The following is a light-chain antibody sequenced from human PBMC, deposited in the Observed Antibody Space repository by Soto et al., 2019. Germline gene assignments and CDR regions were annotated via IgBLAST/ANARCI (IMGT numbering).Light chain of an antibody. Sequence: EIVMTQAPAILSVSPGERATLSCSASQSVSSNLAWYQQKPGQAPRLLIYGASTRATGIPARFNGSGSGTAYTLTISRLQSEDFAVYYCQQYNNWPPWTFGQGTKVAI. CDR3: QQYNNWPPWT. V-gene: IGKV3-15*01. CDR1: QSVSSN. CDR2: GAS. J-gene: IGKJ1*01.